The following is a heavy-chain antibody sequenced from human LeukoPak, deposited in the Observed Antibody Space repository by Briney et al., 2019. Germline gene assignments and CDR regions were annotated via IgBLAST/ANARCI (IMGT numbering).Heavy chain of an antibody. CDR3: ARDSDYVWGSYRSAFDY. Sequence: ASVKLSCKASGYTFTRYYMHWVRQAPGRGPEWMGIINPSGGSTSYAQKFQGRVTMTRDTSTSTVYMELSSLRSEDTAVYYCARDSDYVWGSYRSAFDYWGQGTLVTVSS. J-gene: IGHJ4*02. V-gene: IGHV1-46*01. CDR2: INPSGGST. CDR1: GYTFTRYY. D-gene: IGHD3-16*02.